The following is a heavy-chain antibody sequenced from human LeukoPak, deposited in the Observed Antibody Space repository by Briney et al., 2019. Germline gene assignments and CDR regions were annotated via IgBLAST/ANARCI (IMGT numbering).Heavy chain of an antibody. Sequence: SETLSLTCAVYGGSFSGYYGSWIRQPPGKGLEWIGEINHSGSTNYNPSLKSRVTISVDTSKNQFSLKLSSVTAADTAVYYCARHGTIAAAGTELDYWGQGTLVTVSS. CDR1: GGSFSGYY. D-gene: IGHD6-13*01. J-gene: IGHJ4*02. CDR2: INHSGST. V-gene: IGHV4-34*01. CDR3: ARHGTIAAAGTELDY.